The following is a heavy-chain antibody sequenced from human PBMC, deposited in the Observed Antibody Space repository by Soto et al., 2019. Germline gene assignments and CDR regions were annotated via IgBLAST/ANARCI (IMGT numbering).Heavy chain of an antibody. D-gene: IGHD4-17*01. CDR1: GYTFTSYD. V-gene: IGHV1-8*01. Sequence: QVQLVQSGTEVNKPGASVKVSCKASGYTFTSYDLNWVRQATGQGLEWVGWMNPNSGNTGYAQKFQGRVTMTRDTSISTAYMELSSLTSEDTAVYYCARDYGGNSGWFAPWGQGTLVTVSS. CDR3: ARDYGGNSGWFAP. J-gene: IGHJ5*02. CDR2: MNPNSGNT.